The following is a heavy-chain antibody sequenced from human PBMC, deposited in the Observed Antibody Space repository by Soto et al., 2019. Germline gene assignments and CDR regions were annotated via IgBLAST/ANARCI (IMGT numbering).Heavy chain of an antibody. V-gene: IGHV4-4*07. D-gene: IGHD3-16*01. CDR2: FYPTGKT. CDR3: ARCGLDYGMDV. J-gene: IGHJ6*02. Sequence: PSETLSLTCXVSGGSISSYYWCWTRQPAGKGLEWIGRFYPTGKTNYNPSLQSRLTMSADTSRNQFSLNLTSVTAADTAVYYCARCGLDYGMDVWGQGTTVTVSS. CDR1: GGSISSYY.